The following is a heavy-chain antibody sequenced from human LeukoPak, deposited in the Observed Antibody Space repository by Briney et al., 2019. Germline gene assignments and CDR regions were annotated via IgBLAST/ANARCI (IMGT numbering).Heavy chain of an antibody. V-gene: IGHV4-39*07. J-gene: IGHJ4*02. CDR1: GGSISSSSYY. D-gene: IGHD4-17*01. Sequence: SEALSLTCTVSGGSISSSSYYWGWIRQPPGKGLEWIGSIYYSGSTYYNPSLKSRVTISVDTSKNQFSLKLSSVTAADTAVYYCARDALPLRGDYFDYWGQGTLVTVSS. CDR2: IYYSGST. CDR3: ARDALPLRGDYFDY.